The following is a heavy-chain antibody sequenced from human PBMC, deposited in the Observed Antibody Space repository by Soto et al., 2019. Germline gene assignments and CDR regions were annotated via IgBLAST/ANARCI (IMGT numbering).Heavy chain of an antibody. CDR1: GFTFSSYG. V-gene: IGHV3-33*01. D-gene: IGHD2-21*01. CDR2: IWHDGSHK. Sequence: GGSLRLSCAASGFTFSSYGMHWVRQAPGKGLEWVALIWHDGSHKYYVDSVKGRFTTSRDNSKNTLYLQMNSLRAEDTAVYYCARERSGKVGYSYYAMDLWGQGTTVTVSS. CDR3: ARERSGKVGYSYYAMDL. J-gene: IGHJ6*02.